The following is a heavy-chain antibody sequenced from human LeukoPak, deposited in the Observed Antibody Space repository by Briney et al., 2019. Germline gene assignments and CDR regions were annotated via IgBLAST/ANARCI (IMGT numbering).Heavy chain of an antibody. Sequence: GGSLILSCAASGFTVSSNYMSWVRQAPGKGLEWVSVIYSGGSTYYADSVKGRFTISRDNSKNTLYLQMNSLRAEDTAVYYCARVVEQQLDYWGQGTLVTVSS. V-gene: IGHV3-66*01. CDR3: ARVVEQQLDY. D-gene: IGHD6-13*01. CDR2: IYSGGST. CDR1: GFTVSSNY. J-gene: IGHJ4*02.